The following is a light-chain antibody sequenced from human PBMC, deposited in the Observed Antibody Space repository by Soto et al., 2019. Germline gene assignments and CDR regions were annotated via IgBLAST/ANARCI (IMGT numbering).Light chain of an antibody. V-gene: IGLV2-14*03. CDR1: SSDVGGYNY. CDR3: SSYTTSNTRQIV. CDR2: DVS. Sequence: QSVLTQPASVSGSPGQSITISCTGTSSDVGGYNYVSWYQHHPGKAPKLIIYDVSNRPSGVSIRFSGSKSDNTASLTISGLQPEDEADYHCSSYTTSNTRQIVFRPGTKVPVL. J-gene: IGLJ1*01.